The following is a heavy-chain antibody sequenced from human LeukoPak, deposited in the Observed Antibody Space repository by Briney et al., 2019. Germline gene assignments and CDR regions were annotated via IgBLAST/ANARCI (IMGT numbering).Heavy chain of an antibody. V-gene: IGHV3-49*04. D-gene: IGHD3-3*01. CDR3: AGGNFWSGYWIDY. CDR1: GLTFADYA. J-gene: IGHJ4*02. Sequence: PGGSLRLSGTGSGLTFADYALTWVRQAPGKGLEWVGFIGTKVYGGTTEYAASVKGRFTISRDDSKSIVYLHMNSLKTDDTAVYYCAGGNFWSGYWIDYWGQGTLLTVST. CDR2: IGTKVYGGTT.